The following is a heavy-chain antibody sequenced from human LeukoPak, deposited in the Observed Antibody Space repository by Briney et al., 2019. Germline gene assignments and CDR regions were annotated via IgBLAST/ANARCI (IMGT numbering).Heavy chain of an antibody. CDR3: ARGPVVVVAATTDHYYGMDV. V-gene: IGHV4-34*01. D-gene: IGHD2-15*01. J-gene: IGHJ6*02. Sequence: PSKTLSLTCAVYGGSFSGYYWSWIRQPPGKGLEWIGEINHSGSTNYNPSLKSRVTISVDTSKNQFSLKLSSVTAADTAVYYCARGPVVVVAATTDHYYGMDVWGQGTTVTVSS. CDR1: GGSFSGYY. CDR2: INHSGST.